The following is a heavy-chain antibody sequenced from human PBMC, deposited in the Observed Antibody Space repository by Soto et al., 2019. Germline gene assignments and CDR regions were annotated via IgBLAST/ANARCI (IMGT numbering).Heavy chain of an antibody. Sequence: ASVKVSCKASGYTFTSYAMHWVRQAPGQRLEWMGWINAGNGNTKYSQKFQGRVTITRDTSASTAYMELSSLRSEDTAVYYCARGAPGYCSSGSCLNTNWFDPWGQGTLVTVAS. V-gene: IGHV1-3*01. CDR1: GYTFTSYA. CDR3: ARGAPGYCSSGSCLNTNWFDP. CDR2: INAGNGNT. J-gene: IGHJ5*02. D-gene: IGHD2-15*01.